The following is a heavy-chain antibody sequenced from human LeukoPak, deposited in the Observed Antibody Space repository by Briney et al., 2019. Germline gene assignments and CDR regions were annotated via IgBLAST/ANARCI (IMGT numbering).Heavy chain of an antibody. V-gene: IGHV3-30*02. CDR2: IRYDGSNK. J-gene: IGHJ4*02. Sequence: GGSLRLSCAASGFTFSSYGMHWVRQAPGKGLEWVAFIRYDGSNKYYADSVKGRFTISRDNSKNTLYLQMNSLRAEDTAVYYCARDFDQGSYYFDYWGQGTVVTVSS. CDR1: GFTFSSYG. D-gene: IGHD3-9*01. CDR3: ARDFDQGSYYFDY.